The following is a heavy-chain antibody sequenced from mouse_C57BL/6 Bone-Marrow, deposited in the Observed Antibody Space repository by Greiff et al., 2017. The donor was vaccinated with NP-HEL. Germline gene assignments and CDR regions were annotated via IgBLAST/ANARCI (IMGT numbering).Heavy chain of an antibody. J-gene: IGHJ4*01. CDR1: GYTFTSYG. CDR2: IYPRSGNT. Sequence: VQLQQSGAELARPGASVKLSCKASGYTFTSYGISWVKQRTGQGLEWIGEIYPRSGNTYYNEKFKGKATLTADKSSSPAYMELRSLTSEDSAVDFCARSDYRGFYAMDYWGQGTSVTVSS. D-gene: IGHD2-14*01. V-gene: IGHV1-81*01. CDR3: ARSDYRGFYAMDY.